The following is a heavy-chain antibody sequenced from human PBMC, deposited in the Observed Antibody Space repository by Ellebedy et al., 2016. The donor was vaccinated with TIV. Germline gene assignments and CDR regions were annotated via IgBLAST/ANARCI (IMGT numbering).Heavy chain of an antibody. J-gene: IGHJ4*02. Sequence: SLKISXAASGFTFDTYAMHWVRQTPGKGLEWVSGINWNSGSIGYADSVKGRFTISRDNAKNSLYLQMNSLRAEDTALYYCAKDLYGDRNSPFDYWGQGTLVTVSS. D-gene: IGHD4-17*01. CDR1: GFTFDTYA. V-gene: IGHV3-9*01. CDR2: INWNSGSI. CDR3: AKDLYGDRNSPFDY.